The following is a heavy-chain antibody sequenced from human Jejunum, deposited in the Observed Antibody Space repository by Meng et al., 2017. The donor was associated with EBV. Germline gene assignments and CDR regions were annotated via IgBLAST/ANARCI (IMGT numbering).Heavy chain of an antibody. V-gene: IGHV4-28*01. CDR3: AKRMPGTGFDY. D-gene: IGHD1-1*01. Sequence: GQLKESGPGVVKPSDTLSLTCAVSGYSMSNSNWWGWIRQPPGKGLEWIGYIYYTGTTYYNPSLKSRVTMSIDTSKNHFSLKLTSVTTMDTAVYYCAKRMPGTGFDYWGQGTLVTVSS. CDR1: GYSMSNSNW. CDR2: IYYTGTT. J-gene: IGHJ4*02.